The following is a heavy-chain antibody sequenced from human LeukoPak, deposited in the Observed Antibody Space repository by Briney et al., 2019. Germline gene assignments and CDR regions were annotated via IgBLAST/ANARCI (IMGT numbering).Heavy chain of an antibody. V-gene: IGHV1-2*04. D-gene: IGHD6-19*01. J-gene: IGHJ4*02. CDR3: ARSSLAVAGYFDY. CDR1: GYTFTGYY. Sequence: GASVKVSCKASGYTFTGYYMHWVRQAPGQGLEWMGWINPNSGGTNYAQKFQGWVTMTRDTSISTAYMELSRLRSDDTAVYYCARSSLAVAGYFDYWGQGTLVTVSS. CDR2: INPNSGGT.